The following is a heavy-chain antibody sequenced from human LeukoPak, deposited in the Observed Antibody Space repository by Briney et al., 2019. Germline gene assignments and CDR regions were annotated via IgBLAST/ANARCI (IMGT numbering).Heavy chain of an antibody. Sequence: GGSLRLSCAASGFTFSSYWMHWVRQAPGKGLVWVSRINSDGSSTSYADSVKGRFTISRDNAKNTLYLQMNSLRAEDTAVYYCARTSAARYAFDIWGQGTMATVSS. D-gene: IGHD6-6*01. CDR3: ARTSAARYAFDI. CDR1: GFTFSSYW. CDR2: INSDGSST. J-gene: IGHJ3*02. V-gene: IGHV3-74*01.